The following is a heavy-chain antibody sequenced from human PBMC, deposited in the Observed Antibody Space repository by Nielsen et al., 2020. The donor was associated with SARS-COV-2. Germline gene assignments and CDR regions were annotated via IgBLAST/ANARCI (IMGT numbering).Heavy chain of an antibody. CDR1: GGSISSSNW. J-gene: IGHJ3*02. D-gene: IGHD2-2*02. CDR3: ARDPYCSSTSCYRRSFDI. Sequence: SETLSLTCAVSGGSISSSNWWSWVRQPPGKGLEWIGEIYHSGSTNYNPSLKSRVTISVDKSKNQFSLKLSSVTAADTAVYYCARDPYCSSTSCYRRSFDIWGQRTMVTVSS. CDR2: IYHSGST. V-gene: IGHV4-4*02.